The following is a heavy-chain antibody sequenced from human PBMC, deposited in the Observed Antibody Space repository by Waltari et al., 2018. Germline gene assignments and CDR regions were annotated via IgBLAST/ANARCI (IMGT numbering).Heavy chain of an antibody. CDR3: ARGPERPYSPYYYGMDV. CDR2: IYSGGST. CDR1: GFPVSSNY. Sequence: EVQLVESGGGLIQPGGSLRLSCAASGFPVSSNYLSWVRQAPGKGLEWVSVIYSGGSTYYADSVKGRFTISRDNSKNTLYLQMNSLRAEDMAVYYCARGPERPYSPYYYGMDVWGQGTTVTVSS. D-gene: IGHD1-1*01. V-gene: IGHV3-53*01. J-gene: IGHJ6*02.